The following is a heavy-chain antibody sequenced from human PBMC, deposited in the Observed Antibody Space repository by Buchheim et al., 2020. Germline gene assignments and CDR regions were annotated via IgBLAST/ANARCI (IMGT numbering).Heavy chain of an antibody. CDR1: GFTFSSYA. CDR2: ISYDGSNK. V-gene: IGHV3-30-3*01. D-gene: IGHD6-13*01. Sequence: QVQLVESGGGVVQPGRSLRLSCAASGFTFSSYAMHWVRQAPGKGLEWVAVISYDGSNKYYADSVKGRFTISRDNSKNTLYLQMNSLRAEDTAVYYCARGWAIAAAGKGPDYWSQGTL. J-gene: IGHJ4*02. CDR3: ARGWAIAAAGKGPDY.